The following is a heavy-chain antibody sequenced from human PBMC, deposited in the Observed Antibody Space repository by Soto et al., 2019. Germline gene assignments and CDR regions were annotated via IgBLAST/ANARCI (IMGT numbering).Heavy chain of an antibody. Sequence: PSGSLGLSCAASGFTFISYAMSWVRPTPGTGLEWVSAISGSGGSTYYADSVKGRFTISRVKSKNGLYLQMNSLRAEDTAEYYFAKGRTGAGYKYYGMGVGGHGTRV. V-gene: IGHV3-23*01. J-gene: IGHJ6*02. CDR1: GFTFISYA. CDR2: ISGSGGST. CDR3: AKGRTGAGYKYYGMGV. D-gene: IGHD1-1*01.